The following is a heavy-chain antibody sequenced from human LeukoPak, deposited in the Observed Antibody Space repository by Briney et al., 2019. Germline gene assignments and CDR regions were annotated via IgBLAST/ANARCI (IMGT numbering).Heavy chain of an antibody. CDR3: ARKYCSSTPCDAFDI. CDR1: GGTFSSYA. D-gene: IGHD2-2*01. J-gene: IGHJ3*02. Sequence: SVKVSCKASGGTFSSYAISWVRQAPGQGLEWMGGIIPIFGTANYAQKFQGRVTITTDESTSTAYMELSSLRSEDTAVYCCARKYCSSTPCDAFDIWGQGTMVTVSS. V-gene: IGHV1-69*05. CDR2: IIPIFGTA.